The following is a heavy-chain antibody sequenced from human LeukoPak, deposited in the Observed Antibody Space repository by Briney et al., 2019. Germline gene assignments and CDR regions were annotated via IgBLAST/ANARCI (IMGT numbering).Heavy chain of an antibody. J-gene: IGHJ4*02. V-gene: IGHV3-23*01. CDR3: VAADSSGYYHYGY. CDR2: ISGSGGST. CDR1: GFTFSSYA. Sequence: QSGGSLRLSCAASGFTFSSYAMSWVRQAPGKGLEWVSAISGSGGSTYYADSVKGRFTISRDNSKNTLYLQMNSLRAEDTAVYYCVAADSSGYYHYGYWGQGTLVTVSS. D-gene: IGHD3-22*01.